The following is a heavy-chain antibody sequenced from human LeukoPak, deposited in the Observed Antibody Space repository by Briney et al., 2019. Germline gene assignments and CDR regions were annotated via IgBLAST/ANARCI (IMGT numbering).Heavy chain of an antibody. J-gene: IGHJ6*02. V-gene: IGHV3-66*02. Sequence: GGSLRLSCAASGFTVSSNYMSWVRQAPGKGLEWVSVIYSGGSTYYADSVKGRFTISRDNSKNTLYLQMNSLRAEDTAVYYCARENGSGSYSKYYYYYYGMDVWGQGTTVTVSS. CDR3: ARENGSGSYSKYYYYYYGMDV. CDR1: GFTVSSNY. D-gene: IGHD3-10*01. CDR2: IYSGGST.